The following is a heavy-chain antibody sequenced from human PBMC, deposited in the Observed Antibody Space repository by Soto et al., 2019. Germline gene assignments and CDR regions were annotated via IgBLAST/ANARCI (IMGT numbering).Heavy chain of an antibody. J-gene: IGHJ4*02. CDR3: ARGASFRWDC. V-gene: IGHV5-51*03. D-gene: IGHD2-15*01. CDR1: ADTFTNYW. CDR2: MNPSGSDT. Sequence: EVQLVQSGAEVKKPGESLHISCKGSADTFTNYWIGWVREMSGKGLEWMGIMNPSGSDTRYSPSFQGQVTISVDRSMNTAYLPWTSLKASDTAIYYCARGASFRWDCWGQGTLVTVSS.